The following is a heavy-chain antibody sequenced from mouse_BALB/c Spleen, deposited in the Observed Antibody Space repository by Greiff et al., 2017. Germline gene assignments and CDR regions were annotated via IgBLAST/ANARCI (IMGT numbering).Heavy chain of an antibody. D-gene: IGHD1-1*01. CDR1: GFTFNTYA. V-gene: IGHV10-1*02. CDR2: IRSKSNNYAT. CDR3: VRHANYYYGSSGAMDY. Sequence: DVHLVESGGGLVQPKGSLKLSCAASGFTFNTYAMNWVRQAPGKGLEWVARIRSKSNNYATYYADSVKDRFTISRDDSQSMLYLQMNNLKTEDTAMYYCVRHANYYYGSSGAMDYWGQGTSVTVSS. J-gene: IGHJ4*01.